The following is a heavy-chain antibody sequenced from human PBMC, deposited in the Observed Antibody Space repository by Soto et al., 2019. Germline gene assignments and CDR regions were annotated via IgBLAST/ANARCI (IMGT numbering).Heavy chain of an antibody. Sequence: SSETLSLTCTVSGGSVSSFFWSWIRQPPGRGLEWIGYLYYGGSTHYSPSLKSRVTISVDTSQNQFSLNLMSVTAADTAIYYCARVRHGWTFFDYWSQGTLVT. J-gene: IGHJ4*02. D-gene: IGHD6-19*01. CDR3: ARVRHGWTFFDY. V-gene: IGHV4-59*02. CDR2: LYYGGST. CDR1: GGSVSSFF.